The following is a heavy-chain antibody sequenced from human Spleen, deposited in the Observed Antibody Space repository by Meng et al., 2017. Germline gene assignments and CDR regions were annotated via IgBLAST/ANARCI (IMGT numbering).Heavy chain of an antibody. Sequence: QVQLQESGPGLVKPSQTLSLTCTVSGDSISSDIWWSWVRQPPGKGLGWIGEVYHRGDTNYNPSLKSRVDISVDKSKNQFYLSLFSVTAADTAVYYCGRDQGRELINHWGQGTLVTVSS. CDR3: GRDQGRELINH. V-gene: IGHV4-4*02. J-gene: IGHJ4*02. CDR1: GDSISSDIW. D-gene: IGHD1-7*01. CDR2: VYHRGDT.